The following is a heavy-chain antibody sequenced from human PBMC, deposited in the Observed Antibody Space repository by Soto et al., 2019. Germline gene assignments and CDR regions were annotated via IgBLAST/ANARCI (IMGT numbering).Heavy chain of an antibody. D-gene: IGHD3-10*01. CDR3: ARSRSGAVADSFDF. J-gene: IGHJ4*02. Sequence: QVKVVESGGGVVQPGRSLRLSCEASGFIFSRYVIHWVRQAPGKGLEWLAVISRDGSNRYYLDSVKGRFTISRDNSKNTLYLQMNSLREDDTALYYCARSRSGAVADSFDFWGQGTLVTVSS. CDR1: GFIFSRYV. CDR2: ISRDGSNR. V-gene: IGHV3-30*03.